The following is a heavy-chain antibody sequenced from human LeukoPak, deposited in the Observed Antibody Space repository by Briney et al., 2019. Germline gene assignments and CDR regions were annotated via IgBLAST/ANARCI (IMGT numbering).Heavy chain of an antibody. CDR2: ISYDGSDK. Sequence: PGRSLRLSCAASGFTFSSYAMQWVRQAPDKGLEWVAVISYDGSDKNYADSVKGRFTISRDNSKNTLYLQMNSLRADDTAVYYCARAVYRSGGYYFDYWGQGTLVIVSS. CDR1: GFTFSSYA. CDR3: ARAVYRSGGYYFDY. J-gene: IGHJ4*02. D-gene: IGHD6-19*01. V-gene: IGHV3-30*04.